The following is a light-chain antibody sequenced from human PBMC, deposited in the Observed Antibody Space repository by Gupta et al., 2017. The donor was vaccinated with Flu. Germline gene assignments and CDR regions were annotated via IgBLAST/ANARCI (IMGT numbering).Light chain of an antibody. CDR1: QSVSSY. J-gene: IGKJ4*01. Sequence: DIELTQSPSTLSVSPGERASLSCRASQSVSSYLAWFQQKPGQAPMLLIYDASKRATVIPAMYSSSGSGTYTLLIITSLEPEYVAFYCCQRQSDRYSFGRGTKVDIK. CDR3: QRQSDRYS. V-gene: IGKV3-11*01. CDR2: DAS.